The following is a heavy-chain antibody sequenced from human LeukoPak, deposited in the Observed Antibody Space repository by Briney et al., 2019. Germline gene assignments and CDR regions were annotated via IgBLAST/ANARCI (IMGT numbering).Heavy chain of an antibody. V-gene: IGHV3-48*04. J-gene: IGHJ4*02. CDR1: GFIFSNYS. D-gene: IGHD5-24*01. CDR3: TTYGRDGYRGYF. CDR2: IDGPSTNI. Sequence: GGSLRLSCAASGFIFSNYSMSWVRQAPGKGLEWVPYIDGPSTNIYYADSVKGRFTISRDNAKDSVYLQMSSLRAEDTALYYCTTYGRDGYRGYFWGQGALVTVSS.